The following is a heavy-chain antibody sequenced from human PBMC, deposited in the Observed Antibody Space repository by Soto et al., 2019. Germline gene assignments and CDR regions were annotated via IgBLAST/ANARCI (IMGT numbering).Heavy chain of an antibody. CDR3: ARDGRLLWFGELLDYYGMDV. V-gene: IGHV3-21*01. J-gene: IGHJ6*02. Sequence: PVGALRLSCAASGFTFSSYSMNWVRQAPGKGLEWVSSISSSSSYIYYADSVKGRFTISRDNAKNSLYLQMNSLRAEDTAVYYCARDGRLLWFGELLDYYGMDVWGQGTTVTVSS. CDR1: GFTFSSYS. D-gene: IGHD3-10*01. CDR2: ISSSSSYI.